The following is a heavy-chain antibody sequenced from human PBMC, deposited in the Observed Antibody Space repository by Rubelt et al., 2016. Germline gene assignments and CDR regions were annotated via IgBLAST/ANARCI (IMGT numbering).Heavy chain of an antibody. CDR1: GFTFGDYA. CDR3: TTEQDIVVVPAANVAPYYFDY. D-gene: IGHD2-2*01. J-gene: IGHJ4*02. CDR2: IRRKANGGTK. Sequence: SGFTFGDYAMSWFRQAPGKGLEWVGFIRRKANGGTKEYAASVKGRFTISRDDSKNTLYLQMNSLKTEDTAVYYCTTEQDIVVVPAANVAPYYFDYWGQGTLVTVSS. V-gene: IGHV3-49*03.